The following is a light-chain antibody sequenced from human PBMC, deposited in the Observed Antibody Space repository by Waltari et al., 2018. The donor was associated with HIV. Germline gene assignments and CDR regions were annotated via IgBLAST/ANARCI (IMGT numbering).Light chain of an antibody. Sequence: NFMLTQPHSVSESPGETVTISCTRSSGSVASLYVQWYQQRPGSAPTTVIYEDNQSNCGVSGRFSGGTHSYSNSDCHDVSGLKTEDDDDHGRQSYDSSKGVVGGGTKLT. J-gene: IGLJ2*01. CDR1: SGSVASLY. CDR3: QSYDSSKGV. V-gene: IGLV6-57*04. CDR2: EDN.